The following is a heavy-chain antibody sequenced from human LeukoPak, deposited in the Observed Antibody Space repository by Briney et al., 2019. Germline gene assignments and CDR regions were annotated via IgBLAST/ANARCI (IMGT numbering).Heavy chain of an antibody. CDR1: GDSVSSNSAA. J-gene: IGHJ4*02. CDR2: TYYRSRWYN. D-gene: IGHD1-26*01. Sequence: SQTLSLTCAISGDSVSSNSAALNWIRQSPSRGLEWLGRTYYRSRWYNDYAVSVKSRIAINPDTSKNQFSLQLNSVSPEDTALYYCARSTAIDGSYNYWGQGTLVTVSS. V-gene: IGHV6-1*01. CDR3: ARSTAIDGSYNY.